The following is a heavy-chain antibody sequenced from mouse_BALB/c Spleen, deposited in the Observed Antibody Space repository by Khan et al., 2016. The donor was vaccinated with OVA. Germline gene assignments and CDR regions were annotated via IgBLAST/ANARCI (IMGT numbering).Heavy chain of an antibody. D-gene: IGHD1-1*02. CDR3: ASGGYWYFDV. Sequence: QVQLKQSGPELKKPGETVKISCKASGYTFTNYGMNWVKQAPGKGLKWMGWINTYTGEPTYADDFKGRFAFSLETSASTSYLQINHLKNEDTATYFCASGGYWYFDVWGTGTTVTVSS. CDR2: INTYTGEP. CDR1: GYTFTNYG. J-gene: IGHJ1*03. V-gene: IGHV9-3-1*01.